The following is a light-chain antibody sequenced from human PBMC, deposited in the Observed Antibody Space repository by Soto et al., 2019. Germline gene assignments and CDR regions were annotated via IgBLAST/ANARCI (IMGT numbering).Light chain of an antibody. Sequence: AIEMTQSPSSLSASVGDTVTITCRASQGIGKDLAWFQQRPGKAPKLLIYGASGLQNGVPSRFSGSGSGTDFTLTISSLQPEDFATYYCLQDYNYPWTFGQGTKVDTK. CDR3: LQDYNYPWT. V-gene: IGKV1-6*01. J-gene: IGKJ1*01. CDR2: GAS. CDR1: QGIGKD.